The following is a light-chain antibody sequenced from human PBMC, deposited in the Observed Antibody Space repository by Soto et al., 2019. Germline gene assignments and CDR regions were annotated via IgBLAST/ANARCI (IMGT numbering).Light chain of an antibody. V-gene: IGKV1-39*01. Sequence: DIQTTQSPSSLSASVGDRVTITCRASQSISNYLNWYQQKPGQPPKLLIYAASSLQSGVPSRFSGSGSGTDFTLTISSLQPEDFATYDCQQSYSAPPTFGGGTKVEI. CDR1: QSISNY. CDR2: AAS. CDR3: QQSYSAPPT. J-gene: IGKJ4*01.